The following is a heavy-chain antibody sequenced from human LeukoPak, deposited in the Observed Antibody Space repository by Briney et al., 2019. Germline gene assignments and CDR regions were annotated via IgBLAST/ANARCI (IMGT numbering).Heavy chain of an antibody. V-gene: IGHV3-48*04. Sequence: PGGSLRLSCAASGFTFSSYSMNWVRQAPGKGLEWVSYISSSSSTIYYADSVKGRFTISRDTAKNSLYLQMNSLRAEDTAVYYCARDLGYSSSWDDYWGQGTLVTVSS. J-gene: IGHJ4*02. D-gene: IGHD6-13*01. CDR1: GFTFSSYS. CDR2: ISSSSSTI. CDR3: ARDLGYSSSWDDY.